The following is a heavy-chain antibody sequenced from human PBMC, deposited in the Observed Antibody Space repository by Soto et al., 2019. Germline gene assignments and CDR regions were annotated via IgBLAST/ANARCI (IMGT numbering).Heavy chain of an antibody. CDR3: ARAQFYSGSGNYHNLLFDP. V-gene: IGHV4-30-2*01. Sequence: SETLSLTCAVSGGSIGGAGYSWSWIRQPPGGGLDWIGYIYESGTILYNPSLKTRLTISLNWSDKQFSLTLNSVTAADTAVYYCARAQFYSGSGNYHNLLFDPWGQGTQVTVSS. J-gene: IGHJ5*02. CDR2: IYESGTI. D-gene: IGHD3-10*01. CDR1: GGSIGGAGYS.